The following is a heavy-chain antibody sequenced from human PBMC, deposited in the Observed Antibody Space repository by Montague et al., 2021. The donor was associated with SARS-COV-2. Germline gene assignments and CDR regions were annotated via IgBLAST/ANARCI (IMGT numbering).Heavy chain of an antibody. J-gene: IGHJ5*01. CDR2: IEYSGST. V-gene: IGHV4-59*08. D-gene: IGHD6-6*01. CDR1: GGSLSFYF. CDR3: GRLGDSTSTVDS. Sequence: SETLSLTCTVSGGSLSFYFWTWIRQPPGRGLEWIGYIEYSGSTNYNPSLKSRLTMSLDMSSNQFSLELKSVTAADTAVYYCGRLGDSTSTVDSWGHGTLVSVSS.